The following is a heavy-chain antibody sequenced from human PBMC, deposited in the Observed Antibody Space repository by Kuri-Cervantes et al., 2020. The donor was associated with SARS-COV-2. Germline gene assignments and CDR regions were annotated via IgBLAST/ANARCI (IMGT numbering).Heavy chain of an antibody. D-gene: IGHD2-21*02. Sequence: GGSLRLSCAVSGFTFSSYAMSWVRQAPGKGLEWVSAISGSGGSTYYADSVKGRFTISRDNSKNTLYLQMNSLRAEDTAVYYCAKDLREVVTAEGLDYWGQGTLVTVSS. V-gene: IGHV3-23*01. CDR3: AKDLREVVTAEGLDY. J-gene: IGHJ4*02. CDR2: ISGSGGST. CDR1: GFTFSSYA.